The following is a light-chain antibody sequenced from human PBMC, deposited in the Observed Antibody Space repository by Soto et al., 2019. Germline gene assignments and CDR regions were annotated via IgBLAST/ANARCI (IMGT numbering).Light chain of an antibody. Sequence: EIVMSQSPPTPSVSPGEKATPSCKASQSVTNNLAWYQQKPGQAPRLLIYDASTRATGIPARFSGSGSGTEFALTISSLQSEDFAVFYCQQYFDWPQSFGQGTKV. CDR2: DAS. CDR3: QQYFDWPQS. V-gene: IGKV3-15*01. CDR1: QSVTNN. J-gene: IGKJ1*01.